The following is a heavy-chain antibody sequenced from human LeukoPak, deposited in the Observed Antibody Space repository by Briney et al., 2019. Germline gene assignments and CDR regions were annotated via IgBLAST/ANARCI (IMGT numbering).Heavy chain of an antibody. V-gene: IGHV4-61*01. J-gene: IGHJ2*01. CDR2: IYYSGST. D-gene: IGHD3-10*01. CDR3: ARVPYYYGSGTEYWYFDL. Sequence: SETLSLTCTVSGGSVSSGSYYWSWLRQPPGKGLEWIGYIYYSGSTNYNPSLKSRFTISVDTSKNQFSLKLSSVTAADTAVYYCARVPYYYGSGTEYWYFDLWGRGTLVTVSS. CDR1: GGSVSSGSYY.